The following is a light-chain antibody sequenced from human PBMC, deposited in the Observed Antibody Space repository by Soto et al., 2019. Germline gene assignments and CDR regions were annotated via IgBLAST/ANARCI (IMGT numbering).Light chain of an antibody. CDR1: SSDVGGYNY. Sequence: LTQPPSASGSPGQSVTISCTGTSSDVGGYNYVSWYQQHPGKAPKLMIYEVSKRPSGVPDRFSGSKSGNTASLTVSGLQAEDEADYFCSSYAGSNRPSYVFGTGTKVTVL. J-gene: IGLJ1*01. CDR3: SSYAGSNRPSYV. V-gene: IGLV2-8*01. CDR2: EVS.